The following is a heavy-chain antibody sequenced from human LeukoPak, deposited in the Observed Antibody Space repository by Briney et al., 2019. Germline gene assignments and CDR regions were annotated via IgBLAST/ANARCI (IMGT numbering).Heavy chain of an antibody. CDR1: GGTFSSYA. CDR3: ASSIAVAGTGFDY. Sequence: ASVKVSCKASGGTFSSYAISWVRQAPGQGLEWMGIINPSGGSTSYAQKFQGRVTMTRDTSISTAYMELSRLRSDDTAVYYCASSIAVAGTGFDYWGQETLVTVSS. V-gene: IGHV1-46*01. J-gene: IGHJ4*02. D-gene: IGHD6-19*01. CDR2: INPSGGST.